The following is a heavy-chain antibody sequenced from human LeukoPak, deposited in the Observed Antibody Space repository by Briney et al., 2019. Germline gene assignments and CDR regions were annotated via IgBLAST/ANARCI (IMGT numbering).Heavy chain of an antibody. J-gene: IGHJ4*02. D-gene: IGHD3-22*01. CDR3: ARSGNYYDSSGYYD. Sequence: SETLSLTCTVSGGSTSSYYWSWIRQPPGKGLEWIGYIYYSGSTNYNPSLKSRVTISVDTSKSQFSLKLSSVAAADTAVYYCARSGNYYDSSGYYDWGQGTLVTVSS. CDR1: GGSTSSYY. CDR2: IYYSGST. V-gene: IGHV4-59*01.